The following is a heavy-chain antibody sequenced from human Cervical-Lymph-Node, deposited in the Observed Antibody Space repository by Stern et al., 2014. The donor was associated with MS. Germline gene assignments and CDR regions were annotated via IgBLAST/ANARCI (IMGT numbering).Heavy chain of an antibody. CDR2: MNPNNGQT. V-gene: IGHV1-8*02. J-gene: IGHJ6*02. Sequence: QVQLVESGAEVKKPGASVKVSCKTSGYTFTSYDVSWVRQAPGQGLEWMGWMNPNNGQTAYAPKFQGRVSMTRNTSINTAYMEFSNLTSEDTAVYYCARGLMITFGGNTVHGYHGLDVWGQGTTVTVSS. CDR1: GYTFTSYD. D-gene: IGHD3-16*01. CDR3: ARGLMITFGGNTVHGYHGLDV.